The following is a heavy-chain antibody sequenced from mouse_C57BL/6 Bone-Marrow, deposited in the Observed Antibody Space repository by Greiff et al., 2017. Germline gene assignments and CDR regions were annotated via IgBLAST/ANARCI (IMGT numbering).Heavy chain of an antibody. CDR1: GFNIKDDY. D-gene: IGHD2-5*01. V-gene: IGHV14-4*01. CDR2: IDPENGDT. Sequence: VQLQQSGAELVRPGASVKLSCTASGFNIKDDYMHWVKQRPEQGLEWIGWIDPENGDTEYASKFQGKATITADTSSNTAYLQLSSLTSADTAVYYCTTYSNYVYAMDYWGQGTSVTVSS. J-gene: IGHJ4*01. CDR3: TTYSNYVYAMDY.